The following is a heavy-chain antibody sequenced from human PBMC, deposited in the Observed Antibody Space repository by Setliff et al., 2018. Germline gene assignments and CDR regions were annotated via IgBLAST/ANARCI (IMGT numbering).Heavy chain of an antibody. Sequence: PSETLSLTCTVYGGSFSDYYWGWIRQSPGKRPEWIAEINQSGNTNYNPSLNSRVSVSVDTTKNQFSLKLTSMTAADTAVYFCARHLLVQGTYHFDYWGQGSPVTVSS. CDR3: ARHLLVQGTYHFDY. CDR1: GGSFSDYY. J-gene: IGHJ4*02. D-gene: IGHD3-10*01. V-gene: IGHV4-34*01. CDR2: INQSGNT.